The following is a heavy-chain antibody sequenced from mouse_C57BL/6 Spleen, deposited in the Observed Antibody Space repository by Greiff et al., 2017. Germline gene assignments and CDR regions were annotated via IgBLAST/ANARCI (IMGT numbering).Heavy chain of an antibody. Sequence: VKLQQPGAELVRPGSSVKLSCKASGYTFTSYWMDWVKQRPGQGLEWIGNIYPSDSETHYNQKFKDKATLTVDKSSSTAYMQLSSLTSEDSAVYYGARSGYYGSSSSMDYWGQGTSVTVSS. CDR3: ARSGYYGSSSSMDY. CDR1: GYTFTSYW. D-gene: IGHD1-1*01. CDR2: IYPSDSET. J-gene: IGHJ4*01. V-gene: IGHV1-61*01.